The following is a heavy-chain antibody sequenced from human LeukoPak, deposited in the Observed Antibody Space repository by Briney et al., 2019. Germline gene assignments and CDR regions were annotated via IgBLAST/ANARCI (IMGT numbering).Heavy chain of an antibody. CDR3: ARLSGCSSTSCVRGYYYYYMDV. CDR1: GAPINNGDYY. CDR2: IYYSGST. Sequence: PPETLSLTCTVSGAPINNGDYYWNWIRQPPGKGLDWIGDIYYSGSTYYNPSLKSRVTISVDTSKNQFSLKLSSVTAADTAVYYCARLSGCSSTSCVRGYYYYYMDVWGKGTTVTVSS. V-gene: IGHV4-30-4*08. J-gene: IGHJ6*03. D-gene: IGHD2-2*01.